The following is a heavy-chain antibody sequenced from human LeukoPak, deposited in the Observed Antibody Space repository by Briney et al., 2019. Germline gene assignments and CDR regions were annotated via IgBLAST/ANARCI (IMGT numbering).Heavy chain of an antibody. CDR2: TSGSGAGT. J-gene: IGHJ4*02. CDR1: GFSFSSYA. CDR3: AKGLGIGELWVDS. V-gene: IGHV3-23*01. Sequence: GGSLRLSCASSGFSFSSYAMSWVRQAPGKGLEWVSSTSGSGAGTYYADSVKGRFTISRDNSKNTVYLQMNSLSAEDAAVYYCAKGLGIGELWVDSWGQGTLVTVSS. D-gene: IGHD3-10*01.